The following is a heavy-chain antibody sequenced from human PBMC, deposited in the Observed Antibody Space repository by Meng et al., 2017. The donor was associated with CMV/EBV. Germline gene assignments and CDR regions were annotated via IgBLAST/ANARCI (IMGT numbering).Heavy chain of an antibody. CDR2: IYTSGST. Sequence: VQLPASGPGLVKLSETRSLSCTVSGGSISSYYWSWIRQPAGKGLEWIGRIYTSGSTNYNPSLKSRVTMSVDTSKNQFSLKLSSVTAADTAVYYCARHGDTAMVVGIDYWGQGTLVTVSS. V-gene: IGHV4-4*07. CDR1: GGSISSYY. J-gene: IGHJ4*02. CDR3: ARHGDTAMVVGIDY. D-gene: IGHD5-18*01.